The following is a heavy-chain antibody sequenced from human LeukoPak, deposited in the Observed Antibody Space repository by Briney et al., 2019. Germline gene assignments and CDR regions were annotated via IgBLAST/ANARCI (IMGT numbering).Heavy chain of an antibody. D-gene: IGHD3-10*01. CDR3: ARAYFYGSGSTSPDY. J-gene: IGHJ4*02. CDR2: ISSSSSYI. CDR1: GFTFSSYG. Sequence: GGSLRLSCAASGFTFSSYGMHWVRQAPGKGLEWVSSISSSSSYIYYADSVKGRFTISRDNAKNSLYLQMNSLRAEDTAVYYCARAYFYGSGSTSPDYWGQGTLVTVSS. V-gene: IGHV3-21*01.